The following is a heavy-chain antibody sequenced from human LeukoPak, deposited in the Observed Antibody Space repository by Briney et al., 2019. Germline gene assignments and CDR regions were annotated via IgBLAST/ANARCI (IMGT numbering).Heavy chain of an antibody. CDR2: IRYDGSNK. Sequence: GGSLRLSCAASGFTFGSYGMHWVRQAPGKGLEWVAFIRYDGSNKYYADSVKGRFTISRDNSKNTLYLQMNSLRAEDTAVYYCAKVFVAARPNGGDYWGQGTLVTVSS. D-gene: IGHD6-6*01. J-gene: IGHJ4*02. V-gene: IGHV3-30*02. CDR1: GFTFGSYG. CDR3: AKVFVAARPNGGDY.